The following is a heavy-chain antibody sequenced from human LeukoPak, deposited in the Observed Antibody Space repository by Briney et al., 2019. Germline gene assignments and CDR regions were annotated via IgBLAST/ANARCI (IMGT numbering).Heavy chain of an antibody. CDR1: GGSISSYY. CDR3: ARRSGGGYYFDY. D-gene: IGHD3-10*01. CDR2: IYYSGTT. V-gene: IGHV4-59*08. Sequence: SETLSLTCTVSGGSISSYYWSWIRQPPGKGLEWIGYIYYSGTTNYNPSLKSRVTMSVDTSKNQFSLKLSSVTAADTAMYYCARRSGGGYYFDYWGQGTLVTVSS. J-gene: IGHJ4*02.